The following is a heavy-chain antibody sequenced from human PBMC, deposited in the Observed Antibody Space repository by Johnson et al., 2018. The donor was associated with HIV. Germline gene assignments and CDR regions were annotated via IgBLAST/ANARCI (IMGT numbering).Heavy chain of an antibody. CDR3: ARDQRGGYSYGDAFDF. V-gene: IGHV3-30-3*01. J-gene: IGHJ3*01. CDR2: ISYDGSTK. D-gene: IGHD5-18*01. CDR1: GFTFSTYA. Sequence: QVQLVESGGGVVQPGRSLRLSCAASGFTFSTYAIHWVRQAPGKGLAWVAIISYDGSTKYYADSVKGRFTISRDNSKNSLYLQMNTLRAEDTAVYYCARDQRGGYSYGDAFDFWGQGTVVSVST.